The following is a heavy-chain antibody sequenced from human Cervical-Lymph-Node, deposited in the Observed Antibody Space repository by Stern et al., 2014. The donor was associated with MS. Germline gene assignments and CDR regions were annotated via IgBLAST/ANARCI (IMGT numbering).Heavy chain of an antibody. CDR2: INTITGNT. Sequence: QVQLVQSGSELKKPGASVRVSCKASGYTFTRNAVNWVRQAPGQRLEWMGGINTITGNTTYARGFAGRFFFSLDTSVSTAYLQISSRKAEDTAIYYCAGVKPAAILDHWGQGTLVTVSS. CDR3: AGVKPAAILDH. V-gene: IGHV7-4-1*02. CDR1: GYTFTRNA. D-gene: IGHD2-2*01. J-gene: IGHJ4*02.